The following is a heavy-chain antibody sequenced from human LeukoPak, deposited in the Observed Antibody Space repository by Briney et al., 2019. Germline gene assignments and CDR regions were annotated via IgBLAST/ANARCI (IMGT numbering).Heavy chain of an antibody. V-gene: IGHV3-11*04. Sequence: PGGSLRLSCAASGFTFGDYFMTWIRQAPGKGLECVSYISSSGRSIYYADSVKGRFTISRDNANNSLYLQMNSLRAEDTAVYYCARDKGSHGDLRLVVVPAPTHMDVWGKGTTVTVSS. J-gene: IGHJ6*03. CDR3: ARDKGSHGDLRLVVVPAPTHMDV. D-gene: IGHD2-2*01. CDR1: GFTFGDYF. CDR2: ISSSGRSI.